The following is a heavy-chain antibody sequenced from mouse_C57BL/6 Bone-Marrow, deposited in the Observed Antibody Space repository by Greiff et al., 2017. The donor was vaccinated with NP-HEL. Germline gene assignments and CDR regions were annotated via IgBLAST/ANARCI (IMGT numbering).Heavy chain of an antibody. CDR1: EYEFPSHD. Sequence: EVQVVESGGGLVQPGDSLKLSCESNEYEFPSHDMSWVRKTPEKRLELVAAINSDGGSTYYPDTMERRFIISRDNTKKTLYLQMSSLRSEDTALYYCARQLRLPAWFAYWGQGTLVTVSA. CDR2: INSDGGST. CDR3: ARQLRLPAWFAY. J-gene: IGHJ3*01. V-gene: IGHV5-2*01. D-gene: IGHD3-2*02.